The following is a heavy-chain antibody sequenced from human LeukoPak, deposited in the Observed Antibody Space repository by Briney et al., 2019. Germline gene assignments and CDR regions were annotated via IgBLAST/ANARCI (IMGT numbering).Heavy chain of an antibody. CDR3: ARGFHRYSYDSGTYSIY. D-gene: IGHD3-22*01. CDR1: GFTFSSYS. V-gene: IGHV3-21*01. J-gene: IGHJ4*02. Sequence: GGSLRLSCAASGFTFSSYSMNWVRQAPGKGLEWVSSISSSSSSIYYADSVKGRFTISRDNAKNSLYLQMNSLRAEDTAVYYCARGFHRYSYDSGTYSIYWGQGTLVTVSS. CDR2: ISSSSSSI.